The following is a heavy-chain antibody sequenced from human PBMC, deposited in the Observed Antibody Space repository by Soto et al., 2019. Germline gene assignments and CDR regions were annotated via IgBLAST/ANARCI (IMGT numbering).Heavy chain of an antibody. J-gene: IGHJ6*02. Sequence: ASETLSLTCTVSGGSISSSSYYWGWIRQPPGKGLEWIGSIYYSGSTYYNPSLKSRVTISVDTSKNQFSLKLSSVTAADTAVYYCARHGDKNDDFWSGYYRYYGMDVWGQGTTVTVS. D-gene: IGHD3-3*01. CDR2: IYYSGST. CDR3: ARHGDKNDDFWSGYYRYYGMDV. V-gene: IGHV4-39*01. CDR1: GGSISSSSYY.